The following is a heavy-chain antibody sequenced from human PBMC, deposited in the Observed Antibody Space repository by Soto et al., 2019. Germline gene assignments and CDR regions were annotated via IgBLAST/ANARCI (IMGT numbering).Heavy chain of an antibody. D-gene: IGHD1-1*01. CDR2: IIPIFGTA. CDR3: ARDRGDNWDGPYYFDVMDV. J-gene: IGHJ6*02. Sequence: QVQLVQSGAEVKKPGSSVKVSCKASGGTFSSDAISWVRQAPGQGLEWMGGIIPIFGTANYAQKFQGRVRSTADESTSTAYRELSSLRSEDTAVYYCARDRGDNWDGPYYFDVMDVWGQGTTVTVSS. CDR1: GGTFSSDA. V-gene: IGHV1-69*12.